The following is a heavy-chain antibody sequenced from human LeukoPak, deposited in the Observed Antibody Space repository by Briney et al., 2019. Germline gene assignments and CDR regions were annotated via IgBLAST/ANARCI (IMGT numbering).Heavy chain of an antibody. CDR1: GFTLSSYG. CDR3: AKEHGGSSWYEDAFDI. Sequence: GGTLTLSCAASGFTLSSYGMSGVRQAPGKGLEWVSDISGSGGSTYYADSVKGRLTISRDNPKNTLYLQMNSLRDEDTAVYYCAKEHGGSSWYEDAFDIWGQGTMVTVSS. V-gene: IGHV3-23*01. CDR2: ISGSGGST. J-gene: IGHJ3*02. D-gene: IGHD6-13*01.